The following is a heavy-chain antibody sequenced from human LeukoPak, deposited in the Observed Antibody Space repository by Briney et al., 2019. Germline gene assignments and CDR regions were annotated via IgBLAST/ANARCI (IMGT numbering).Heavy chain of an antibody. D-gene: IGHD4/OR15-4a*01. V-gene: IGHV3-30*02. Sequence: QSGGSLRLSCAASGFTFSSYGMHWVRQAPGKGLEWVAFMRYDGSNKYYADSVKGRFTISRDNSKNTVYLQMNSLRPEDTAVYYCARAEVLSFFDQWGLGTLVTDSS. J-gene: IGHJ4*01. CDR1: GFTFSSYG. CDR3: ARAEVLSFFDQ. CDR2: MRYDGSNK.